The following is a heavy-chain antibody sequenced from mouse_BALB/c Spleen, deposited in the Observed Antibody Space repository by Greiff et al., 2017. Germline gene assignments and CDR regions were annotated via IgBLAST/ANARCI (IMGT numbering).Heavy chain of an antibody. Sequence: EVKLMESGGGLVQPGGSRKLSCAASGFTFSSFGMHWVRQAPEKGLEWVAYISSGSSTIYYADTVKGRFTISRDNPKNTLILQMTSLRSEDTAMYYCARGEDDGYYVDFDYWGQGTTLTVSS. CDR1: GFTFSSFG. CDR3: ARGEDDGYYVDFDY. V-gene: IGHV5-17*02. CDR2: ISSGSSTI. J-gene: IGHJ2*01. D-gene: IGHD2-3*01.